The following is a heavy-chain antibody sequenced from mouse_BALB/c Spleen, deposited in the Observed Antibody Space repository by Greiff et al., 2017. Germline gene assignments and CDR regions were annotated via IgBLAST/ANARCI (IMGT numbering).Heavy chain of an antibody. CDR3: TRWTARATWFAY. CDR1: GYTFTSYW. Sequence: QVQLQQPGAELVKPGASVKMSCKASGYTFTSYWMHWVKQRPGQGLEWIGVIDPSDSYTSYNQKFKGKATLTVDTSSSTAYMQLSSLTSEDSAVYYCTRWTARATWFAYWGQGTLVTVSA. D-gene: IGHD3-2*01. CDR2: IDPSDSYT. J-gene: IGHJ3*01. V-gene: IGHV1S127*01.